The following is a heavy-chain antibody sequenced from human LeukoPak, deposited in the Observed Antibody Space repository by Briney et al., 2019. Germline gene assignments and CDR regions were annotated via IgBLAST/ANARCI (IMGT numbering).Heavy chain of an antibody. J-gene: IGHJ4*02. CDR1: GFIFSTTW. V-gene: IGHV3-7*01. D-gene: IGHD4-11*01. CDR3: ARGATVTLRYFDY. Sequence: GGSLRLSCAASGFIFSTTWMNWVRQAPGKGLEWVASINPDETEKYYASALKGRFTISRDNAKNSLYLQMNSLRAEDSAVYYCARGATVTLRYFDYWGQGTLVTVSS. CDR2: INPDETEK.